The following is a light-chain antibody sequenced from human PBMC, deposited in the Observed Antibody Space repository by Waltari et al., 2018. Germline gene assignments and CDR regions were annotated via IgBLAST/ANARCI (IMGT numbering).Light chain of an antibody. CDR2: DVS. CDR3: ISYTTSSTWV. CDR1: SSDVGGYNF. Sequence: QSALTQPASVYGSPGQSLTISCTGTSSDVGGYNFVSWYQQHPDKAPKLIIYDVSERPSVVSNGFTGSKSVNTASLTISGLQAEDEASYDCISYTTSSTWVFGTGTKVTVL. J-gene: IGLJ1*01. V-gene: IGLV2-14*03.